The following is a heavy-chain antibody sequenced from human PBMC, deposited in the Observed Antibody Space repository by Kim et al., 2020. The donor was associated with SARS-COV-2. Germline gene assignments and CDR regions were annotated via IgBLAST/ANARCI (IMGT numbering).Heavy chain of an antibody. Sequence: SETLSLTCTVSGGSISSSSYYWGWIRQPPGKGLEWIGSIYYSGSTYYNPSLKSRVTISVDTSKNQFSLKPSSVTAADTAVYYCARDVFISGLKFGGVIASFDYWGQGTLVTVSS. V-gene: IGHV4-39*07. CDR3: ARDVFISGLKFGGVIASFDY. D-gene: IGHD3-16*01. J-gene: IGHJ4*02. CDR2: IYYSGST. CDR1: GGSISSSSYY.